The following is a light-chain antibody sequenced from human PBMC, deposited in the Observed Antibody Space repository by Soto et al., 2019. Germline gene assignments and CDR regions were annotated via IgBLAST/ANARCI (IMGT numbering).Light chain of an antibody. CDR1: QDISNH. J-gene: IGKJ4*01. V-gene: IGKV1-33*01. Sequence: DIQMTQSPSSLSSSVGDRVTITCQATQDISNHLNWYQQKPGKAPNLLIYDASNLEMGVPSRFSGSGSGTDFTLTIRGLRPEDLATYYCQQFNNIPLTFGGGTKV. CDR2: DAS. CDR3: QQFNNIPLT.